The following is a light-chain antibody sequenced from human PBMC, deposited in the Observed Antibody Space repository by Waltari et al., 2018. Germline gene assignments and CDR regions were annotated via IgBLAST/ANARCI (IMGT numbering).Light chain of an antibody. V-gene: IGKV3-20*01. J-gene: IGKJ4*01. CDR2: GAS. CDR1: QTVSSNF. CDR3: QQYASSPRT. Sequence: PVETATLSCRASQTVSSNFFAWYQQKPGQAPRLLRYGASNRAAGIPDRFSGSGSGTDFILNISRVETEDFEVYYCQQYASSPRTFGGGTKVQIK.